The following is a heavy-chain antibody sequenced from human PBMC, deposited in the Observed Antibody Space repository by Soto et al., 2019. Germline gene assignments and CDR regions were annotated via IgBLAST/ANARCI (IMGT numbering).Heavy chain of an antibody. CDR3: VKDMGRGPDSSGYPYGAFDI. Sequence: HPGGSLRLSCSASGFTFSSYAMHWVRQAPGKGLEYVSAISSNGGSTYYADSVKGRFTISRDNSKNTLYLQMSSLRAEDTAVYYCVKDMGRGPDSSGYPYGAFDIWGQGTMVTVSS. CDR1: GFTFSSYA. J-gene: IGHJ3*02. D-gene: IGHD3-22*01. CDR2: ISSNGGST. V-gene: IGHV3-64D*06.